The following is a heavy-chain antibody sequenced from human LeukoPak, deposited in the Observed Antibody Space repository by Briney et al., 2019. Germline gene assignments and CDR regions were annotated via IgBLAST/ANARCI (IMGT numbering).Heavy chain of an antibody. Sequence: SETLSLTCTVSSASITSSPYYWSWIRQPPGKGLEWIGEINHSGSTNYNPSLKSRVTISVDTSKNQFSLKLSSVTAADTAVYYCARGERYDFWSGYSRTKNWFDPWGQGTLVTVSS. J-gene: IGHJ5*02. CDR3: ARGERYDFWSGYSRTKNWFDP. V-gene: IGHV4-39*07. CDR1: SASITSSPYY. D-gene: IGHD3-3*01. CDR2: INHSGST.